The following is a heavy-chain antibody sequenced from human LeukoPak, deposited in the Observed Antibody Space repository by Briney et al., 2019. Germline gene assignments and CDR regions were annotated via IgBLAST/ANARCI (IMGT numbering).Heavy chain of an antibody. J-gene: IGHJ4*02. CDR1: GFTFTNAW. CDR3: THLSSAAADY. D-gene: IGHD6-13*01. Sequence: GGSLRLSCAASGFTFTNAWMNWVRQAPGKGLEWVGRIKSKTDGGTTDCAAPVKGRFTISRDDSQNTLYLQMNSLKTEDTAVYYCTHLSSAAADYWGQGTLVTVSS. CDR2: IKSKTDGGTT. V-gene: IGHV3-15*01.